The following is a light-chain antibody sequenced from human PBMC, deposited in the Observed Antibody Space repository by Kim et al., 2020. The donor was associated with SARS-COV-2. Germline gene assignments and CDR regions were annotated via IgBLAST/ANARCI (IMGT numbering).Light chain of an antibody. Sequence: SVSPGQTAFITFSGDKLGDKYAFWYQQKPGQSPVLVIYQDSKRPSGIPERFSGSNSGNTATLTISGTQAMDEADYYCQAWDSRTYVFGTGTKVTVL. CDR3: QAWDSRTYV. J-gene: IGLJ1*01. CDR2: QDS. V-gene: IGLV3-1*01. CDR1: KLGDKY.